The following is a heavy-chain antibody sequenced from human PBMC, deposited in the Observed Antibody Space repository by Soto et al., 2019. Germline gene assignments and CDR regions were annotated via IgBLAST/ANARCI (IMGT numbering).Heavy chain of an antibody. Sequence: EVQVVESGGGLVQPGGSLRLSCAGSGFTFSNYWMHWVRQDPEKGLVCVSTINTDGTTTQYADSVKGRFTVTRDNAKNTLYLQMNSLRVEDTAVYFCAKDLSWGQCDYWGQGTLVTVSS. J-gene: IGHJ4*02. D-gene: IGHD3-16*01. CDR1: GFTFSNYW. CDR3: AKDLSWGQCDY. CDR2: INTDGTTT. V-gene: IGHV3-74*03.